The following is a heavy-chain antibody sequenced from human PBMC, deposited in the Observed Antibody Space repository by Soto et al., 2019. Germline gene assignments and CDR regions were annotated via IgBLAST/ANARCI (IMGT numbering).Heavy chain of an antibody. CDR1: GFTFSTYG. CDR2: IPYDGRNK. J-gene: IGHJ5*01. CDR3: AGGGGSGYYGWIES. V-gene: IGHV3-30*03. Sequence: QVQLVESGGGVVQPGRSLRLSCAASGFTFSTYGMHWVRQAPGKGLEWVAVIPYDGRNKYYADSVKGRFTISRDNSKNTLYVQMNSLTAEDTAVYYCAGGGGSGYYGWIESWGQGTLVTVSS. D-gene: IGHD3-22*01.